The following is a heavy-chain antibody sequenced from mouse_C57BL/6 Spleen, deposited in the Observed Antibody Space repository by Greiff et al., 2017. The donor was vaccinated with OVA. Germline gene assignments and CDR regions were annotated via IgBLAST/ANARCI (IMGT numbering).Heavy chain of an antibody. Sequence: EVQGVESGGGLVKPGGSLKLSCAASGFTFSSYAMSWVRQTPEKRLEWVATISDGGSYTYYPDNVKGRFTISRDNAKNNLYLQMSHLKSEDTAMYYCARDTTVAHYYAMDYWGQGTSVTVSS. CDR2: ISDGGSYT. V-gene: IGHV5-4*01. D-gene: IGHD1-1*01. CDR1: GFTFSSYA. J-gene: IGHJ4*01. CDR3: ARDTTVAHYYAMDY.